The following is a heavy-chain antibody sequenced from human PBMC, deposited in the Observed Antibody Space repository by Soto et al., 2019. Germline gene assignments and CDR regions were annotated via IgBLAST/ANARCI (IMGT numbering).Heavy chain of an antibody. J-gene: IGHJ5*02. CDR1: GASIGINNW. CDR3: ARAEYSSLSVDWFDP. CDR2: VYYSGTT. V-gene: IGHV4-4*02. D-gene: IGHD6-19*01. Sequence: SETLSLTCDVSGASIGINNWWSGVRQPAGEGVEWLGHVYYSGTTNCNPSHKRRLTISIDTSKNQFSLKLSSVNAADTAVYYCARAEYSSLSVDWFDPWGQGTLVTVSS.